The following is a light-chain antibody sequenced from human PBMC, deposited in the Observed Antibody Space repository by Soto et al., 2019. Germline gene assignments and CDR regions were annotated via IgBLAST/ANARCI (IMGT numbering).Light chain of an antibody. J-gene: IGKJ1*01. CDR2: DAS. CDR3: QQYNSDPWT. Sequence: DIQMTQSPSTLSASVGDTVTITCRASQSIGRGLAWFQQKPGKAPKLLIYDASNLEGGVSSRFSGSGSGTEFTLTISSLQPDDFATYFCQQYNSDPWTFGQGTKVEIK. V-gene: IGKV1-5*01. CDR1: QSIGRG.